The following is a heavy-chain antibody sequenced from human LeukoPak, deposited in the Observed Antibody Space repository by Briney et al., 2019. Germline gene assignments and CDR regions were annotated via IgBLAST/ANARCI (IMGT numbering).Heavy chain of an antibody. CDR3: ARVGYSGYDSLDY. J-gene: IGHJ4*02. Sequence: SETLSLTCAVYGGSFSGYYWSWIRQPPGKGLEWIGEINHSGSTNYNPSLKSRVTISVDTSKNQSSLKLSSVTAADTAVYYCARVGYSGYDSLDYWGQGTLVTVSS. D-gene: IGHD5-12*01. V-gene: IGHV4-34*01. CDR2: INHSGST. CDR1: GGSFSGYY.